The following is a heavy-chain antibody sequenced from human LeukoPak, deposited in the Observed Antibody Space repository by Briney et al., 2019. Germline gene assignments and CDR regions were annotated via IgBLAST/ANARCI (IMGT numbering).Heavy chain of an antibody. CDR1: GYTFISYG. J-gene: IGHJ6*02. CDR2: ISAYNGNT. V-gene: IGHV1-18*01. Sequence: GASVKVSCKASGYTFISYGISWVRQAPGQGLEWMGWISAYNGNTNYAQKLQGRVTMTTDTSTSTAYMELRSLRSDDTAVYYCARAIGAPSLQTGHYYYYYGMDVWGQGTTVTVSS. CDR3: ARAIGAPSLQTGHYYYYYGMDV. D-gene: IGHD1-14*01.